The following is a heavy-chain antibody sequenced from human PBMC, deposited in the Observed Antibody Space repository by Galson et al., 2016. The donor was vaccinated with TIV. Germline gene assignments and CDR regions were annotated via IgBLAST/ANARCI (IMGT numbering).Heavy chain of an antibody. V-gene: IGHV3-23*01. D-gene: IGHD3-22*01. CDR1: GLIFRDYA. Sequence: SLRLSCAASGLIFRDYAMGWVRQAPGKGLEWVSAISGNGLDTYYADSVRGRFTISRDNSKNTLYLQMNSLGAEDTALYYCAKSGDSRSIDSWGQGALVIVSS. CDR3: AKSGDSRSIDS. CDR2: ISGNGLDT. J-gene: IGHJ4*02.